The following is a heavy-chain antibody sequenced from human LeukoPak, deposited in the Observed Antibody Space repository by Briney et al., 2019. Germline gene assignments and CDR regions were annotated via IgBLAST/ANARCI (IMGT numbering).Heavy chain of an antibody. CDR1: GFTFDDYG. CDR2: INWNGGST. D-gene: IGHD6-19*01. J-gene: IGHJ5*02. Sequence: GGSLRLSCAASGFTFDDYGMSWVRHPPGKGLEWVSGINWNGGSTAYADSVKGRFIISRDNAKNSLYLQMNSLRAEDTALYYCARDGPSYSIGPAWGQGTRVTVSS. CDR3: ARDGPSYSIGPA. V-gene: IGHV3-20*04.